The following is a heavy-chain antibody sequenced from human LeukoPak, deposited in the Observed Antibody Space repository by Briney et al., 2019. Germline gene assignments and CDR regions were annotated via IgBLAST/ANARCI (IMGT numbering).Heavy chain of an antibody. CDR3: GKVVWTVSGPTDY. CDR2: ISGSGGTT. Sequence: GGSLRLSCAASGFTFGSYAMTWVRQAPGKGLEWLSGISGSGGTTYYADSVKGRFTISRDNSKNTLSLQMNSLRAADTAVYYCGKVVWTVSGPTDYWGQGTLVAVSS. CDR1: GFTFGSYA. D-gene: IGHD1-1*01. V-gene: IGHV3-23*01. J-gene: IGHJ4*02.